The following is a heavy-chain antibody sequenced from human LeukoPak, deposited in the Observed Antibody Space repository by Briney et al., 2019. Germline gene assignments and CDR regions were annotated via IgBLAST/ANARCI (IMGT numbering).Heavy chain of an antibody. CDR2: INQDGSEK. CDR3: AREDVASGHFDY. Sequence: GGSLRLSCAASGFTFSSYWMSWVRQAPGKGLEWVANINQDGSEKYYVDSVKGRFTITRDNAKNSLYLQMNSLRAEDTAVYYCAREDVASGHFDYWGQGTLVTVPS. V-gene: IGHV3-7*01. CDR1: GFTFSSYW. D-gene: IGHD5-12*01. J-gene: IGHJ4*02.